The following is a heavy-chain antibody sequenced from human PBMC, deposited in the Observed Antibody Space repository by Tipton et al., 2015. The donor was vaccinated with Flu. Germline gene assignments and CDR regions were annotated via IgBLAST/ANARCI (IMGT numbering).Heavy chain of an antibody. J-gene: IGHJ1*01. D-gene: IGHD6-19*01. CDR2: IYYSGST. V-gene: IGHV4-38-2*02. CDR1: GDSISSRYY. CDR3: AREKDSSGSEYFQH. Sequence: TLSLTCTVSGDSISSRYYWGWIRQPPGKGLEWIGCIYYSGSTYYNPSLKSRVTISVDTSRNQFTLKLSSVTAAGTAVYYCAREKDSSGSEYFQHWGQGTLVTVSS.